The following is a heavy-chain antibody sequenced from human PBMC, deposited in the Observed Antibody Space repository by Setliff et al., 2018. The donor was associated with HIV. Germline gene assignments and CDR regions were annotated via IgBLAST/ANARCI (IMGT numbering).Heavy chain of an antibody. D-gene: IGHD3-22*01. CDR2: ISSSGSTI. J-gene: IGHJ4*02. V-gene: IGHV3-48*03. CDR1: GFTFNTYA. Sequence: PGGSLRLSCAASGFTFNTYAMNWVRQAPGKGLEWVSGISSSGSTIYYADSVKGRFTISRDNAKNSLYLQMNSLRAEDTAVYYCARPNYYDSSGSFDYWGQGTLVTVSS. CDR3: ARPNYYDSSGSFDY.